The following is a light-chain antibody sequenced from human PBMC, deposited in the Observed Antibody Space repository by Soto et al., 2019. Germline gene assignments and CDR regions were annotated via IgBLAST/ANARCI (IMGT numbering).Light chain of an antibody. Sequence: DVQVTQSPSSVSASVGDKISITCRASQNINNYVGWYQKESGKAPRLLISVASTLQPGVPPRFSGSGSGTDFTLTISSLQPEDFAVYYCQQSYTTPLTFGGGTKVDIK. CDR1: QNINNY. J-gene: IGKJ4*01. V-gene: IGKV1-39*01. CDR2: VAS. CDR3: QQSYTTPLT.